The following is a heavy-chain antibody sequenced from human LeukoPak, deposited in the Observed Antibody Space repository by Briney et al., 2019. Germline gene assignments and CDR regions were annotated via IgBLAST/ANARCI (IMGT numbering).Heavy chain of an antibody. D-gene: IGHD6-19*01. V-gene: IGHV4-39*01. J-gene: IGHJ4*02. CDR2: IYFSGST. CDR1: GGSISSNY. CDR3: VRGKYSSGLVDY. Sequence: PSETLSLTCTVSGGSISSNYWAWIRQPPGKGLEWIGSIYFSGSTYYNSSLKSRVTISVDTSKSQFPLKLSSVTAADTAVYYCVRGKYSSGLVDYWGQGTLVTVSS.